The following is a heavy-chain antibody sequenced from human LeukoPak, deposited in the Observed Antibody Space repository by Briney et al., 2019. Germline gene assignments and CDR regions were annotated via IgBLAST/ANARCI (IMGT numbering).Heavy chain of an antibody. CDR3: ARSRGSYFSD. J-gene: IGHJ4*02. Sequence: SETLSLTCTVSGGSISSSSYYWSWIRQPPGKGLEWIGEINHSGSTNYNPSLKSRVTISVDTSKNQFSLKLSSVTAADTAVYYCARSRGSYFSDWGQGTLVTVSS. D-gene: IGHD1-26*01. V-gene: IGHV4-39*07. CDR2: INHSGST. CDR1: GGSISSSSYY.